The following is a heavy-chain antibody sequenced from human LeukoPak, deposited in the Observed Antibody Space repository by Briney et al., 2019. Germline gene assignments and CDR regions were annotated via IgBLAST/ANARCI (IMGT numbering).Heavy chain of an antibody. CDR2: ISGSGGST. D-gene: IGHD3-9*01. CDR1: GFSFSSYA. V-gene: IGHV3-23*01. J-gene: IGHJ4*02. CDR3: ARAANYDILTGLDHYYFDY. Sequence: GGSLRLSCQTSGFSFSSYAMSWVRQAPGKGLEWVSAISGSGGSTYYADSVKGRFTISRDNSKNTLYLQMNSLRAEDTAVYYCARAANYDILTGLDHYYFDYWGQGTLVTVSS.